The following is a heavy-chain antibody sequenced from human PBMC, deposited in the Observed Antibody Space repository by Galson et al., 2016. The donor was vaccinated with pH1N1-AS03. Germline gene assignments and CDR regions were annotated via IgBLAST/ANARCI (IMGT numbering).Heavy chain of an antibody. CDR3: ARLWFYGPYYFDY. CDR1: GGSASSGHYY. CDR2: IYHSGST. J-gene: IGHJ4*02. D-gene: IGHD2/OR15-2a*01. Sequence: ETLSLTCTVSGGSASSGHYYWSWIRQPPGKGLEWIGYIYHSGSTNYNPSLKSRVTISVDTSKNQFSLKLSSVTAADTAIYYCARLWFYGPYYFDYWGQGTLVTVSS. V-gene: IGHV4-61*01.